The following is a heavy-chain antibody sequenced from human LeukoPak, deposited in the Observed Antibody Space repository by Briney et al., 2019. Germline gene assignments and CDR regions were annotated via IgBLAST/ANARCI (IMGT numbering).Heavy chain of an antibody. V-gene: IGHV3-7*03. CDR2: INQDGSEK. CDR3: ASGGHLDY. J-gene: IGHJ4*02. Sequence: GALRLSCAASEITFSRFWMSWVRQAPGKGLQWVANINQDGSEKHYVDSVKGRFTISRDNAENSLYLQMNSLRAGDTAVYYCASGGHLDYWGQGALVTVAS. D-gene: IGHD3-16*01. CDR1: EITFSRFW.